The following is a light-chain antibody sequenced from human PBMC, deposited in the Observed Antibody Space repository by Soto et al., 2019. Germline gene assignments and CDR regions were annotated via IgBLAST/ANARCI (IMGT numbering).Light chain of an antibody. CDR2: EVS. CDR3: SSYRSSSTV. J-gene: IGLJ1*01. CDR1: ASDVGSYNY. Sequence: QSALTQPASVSGSPGRSITISCTGTASDVGSYNYVSWYQQHPGKAPKLMIYEVSTRPSGVSSRFSGSKSGNTASLTISGLQAEDEADYYCSSYRSSSTVFGTGTKLTVL. V-gene: IGLV2-14*01.